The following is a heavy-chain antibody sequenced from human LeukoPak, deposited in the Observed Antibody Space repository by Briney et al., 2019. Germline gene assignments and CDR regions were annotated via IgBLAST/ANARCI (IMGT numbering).Heavy chain of an antibody. CDR2: ISSNGDST. CDR1: GFTFSSYA. V-gene: IGHV3-64*01. D-gene: IGHD1-26*01. CDR3: ARAPREGFSGSYHDY. Sequence: PGGSLRLSCAASGFTFSSYAMHWVRQAPGKGLEYVSAISSNGDSTYYANSVKGRFTISRDNSMNTLYLQMASLRGEDMAVYYCARAPREGFSGSYHDYWGQGTLVTVSS. J-gene: IGHJ4*02.